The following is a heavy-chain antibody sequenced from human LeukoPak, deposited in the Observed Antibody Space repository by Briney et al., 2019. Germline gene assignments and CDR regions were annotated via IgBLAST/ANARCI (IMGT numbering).Heavy chain of an antibody. Sequence: PGGSLRLSCAASGLTFSTYAMHWVRQAPGKGLEWVAVISYDGRQKYYADSVKGRFTISRDNSKNTLFLQMNSLRDEDTAVYYCTRVYLERLTAGYFDHWGQGTLVTVSP. CDR2: ISYDGRQK. J-gene: IGHJ4*02. D-gene: IGHD2-8*01. V-gene: IGHV3-30*14. CDR3: TRVYLERLTAGYFDH. CDR1: GLTFSTYA.